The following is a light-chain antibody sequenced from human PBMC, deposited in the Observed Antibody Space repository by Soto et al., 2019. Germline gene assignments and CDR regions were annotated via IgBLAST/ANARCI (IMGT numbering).Light chain of an antibody. J-gene: IGKJ1*01. CDR2: AAS. CDR3: QHYSSSPTT. V-gene: IGKV3-20*01. Sequence: EIVLTQSPGTLSLSPGERATLSCRASQSVGSYLGWYQQKPGQAPRLLIYAASNRATGIPDRFSGSGSGTDFTLTIRRLEPEDFAVYYCQHYSSSPTTFGQGTRWIS. CDR1: QSVGSY.